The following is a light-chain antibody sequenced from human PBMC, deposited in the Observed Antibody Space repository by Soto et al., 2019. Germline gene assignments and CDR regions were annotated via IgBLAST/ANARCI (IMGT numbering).Light chain of an antibody. Sequence: DTVLTQSPDTLSLSPGERASLSCRASQRIKSDYLAWYQQKPGQAPSLLLYATSNRATGVPDRFSGRGSGTLFTLGINSVEPEDVAVYYCQQYGYSLYTFGPGTKVEVK. CDR1: QRIKSDY. J-gene: IGKJ2*01. CDR3: QQYGYSLYT. V-gene: IGKV3-20*01. CDR2: ATS.